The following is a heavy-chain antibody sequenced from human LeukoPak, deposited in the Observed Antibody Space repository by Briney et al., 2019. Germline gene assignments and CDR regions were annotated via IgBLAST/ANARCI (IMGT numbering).Heavy chain of an antibody. D-gene: IGHD1-26*01. Sequence: GASVKVSCKASGYTFISYGISWVRQAPGQGLEWMGWISAYNGNTNYARKLQGRVTMTTDTSTSTAYMELRSLRSDDTAVYYCARESRASYYLDYYYYYYMDVWGKGTTVTVSS. CDR2: ISAYNGNT. CDR1: GYTFISYG. J-gene: IGHJ6*03. CDR3: ARESRASYYLDYYYYYYMDV. V-gene: IGHV1-18*01.